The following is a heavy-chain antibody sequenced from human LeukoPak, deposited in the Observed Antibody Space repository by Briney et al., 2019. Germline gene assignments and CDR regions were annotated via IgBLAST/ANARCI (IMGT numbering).Heavy chain of an antibody. CDR3: ARVTYSSSWSPDYYYYMDV. CDR1: GGTLSSYA. CDR2: IIPIFGTA. Sequence: SVKVSCKASGGTLSSYAISWVRQAPGQGLEWMGGIIPIFGTANYAQKFQGRVTITVDESTSTAYMELSSLRSEDTAVYYCARVTYSSSWSPDYYYYMDVWGKGTTVTVSS. J-gene: IGHJ6*03. D-gene: IGHD6-13*01. V-gene: IGHV1-69*01.